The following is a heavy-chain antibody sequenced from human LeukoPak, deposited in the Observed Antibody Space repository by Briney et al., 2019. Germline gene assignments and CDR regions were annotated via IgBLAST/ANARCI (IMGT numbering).Heavy chain of an antibody. Sequence: AGSLRLSCAASGITFTNAWLTWVRQAPGKGLEWVGRVKTKGDGCAADYAAPVTGRYTISRDDSTKTPYLQMNSLKTEDTAVYYCTTDRMIYATNWAVSWFDPWGQGTLVTVSP. CDR2: VKTKGDGCAA. D-gene: IGHD2-8*01. CDR1: GITFTNAW. CDR3: TTDRMIYATNWAVSWFDP. J-gene: IGHJ5*02. V-gene: IGHV3-15*01.